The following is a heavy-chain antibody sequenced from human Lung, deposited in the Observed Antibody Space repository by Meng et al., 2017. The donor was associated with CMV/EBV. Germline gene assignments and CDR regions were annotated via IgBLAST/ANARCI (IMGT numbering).Heavy chain of an antibody. CDR1: GYTFTGYY. Sequence: ASXXVSXKASGYTFTGYYMHWVRQAPGQGLEWMGWINPNSGGTNYAQKFQGRVTMTRDTSISTAYMELSRLRSDDTAVYYCARGVGYCSSTSCQVWFDPWXQGNLV. D-gene: IGHD2-2*01. V-gene: IGHV1-2*02. CDR3: ARGVGYCSSTSCQVWFDP. CDR2: INPNSGGT. J-gene: IGHJ5*02.